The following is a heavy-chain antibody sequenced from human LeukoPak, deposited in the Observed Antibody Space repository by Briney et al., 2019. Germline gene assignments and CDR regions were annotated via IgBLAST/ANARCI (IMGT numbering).Heavy chain of an antibody. V-gene: IGHV4-39*01. CDR1: GGSISSSSYY. Sequence: SETLSLTCTVSGGSISSSSYYWGWIRQPPGKWLEWIGSIYYSGSTYYNPSLKSRVTISVDTSKNQFSLKLSSVTAADTAVYYCARHRSKYQLLLVWFDPWGQGTLVTVSS. CDR3: ARHRSKYQLLLVWFDP. CDR2: IYYSGST. J-gene: IGHJ5*02. D-gene: IGHD2-2*01.